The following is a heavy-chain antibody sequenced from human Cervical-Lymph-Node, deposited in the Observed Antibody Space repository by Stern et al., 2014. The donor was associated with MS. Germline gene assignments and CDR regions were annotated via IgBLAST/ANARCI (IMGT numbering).Heavy chain of an antibody. V-gene: IGHV1-46*01. CDR3: ARVAPTVGAAY. CDR1: GYTFTDYS. Sequence: VKLVESGAEVMKPGASVNVSCKASGYTFTDYSIQWVRQVHGQGLEWMGMINPNGGRATYPRKFRGRVTMTRDTSTATVKMELNSLRSEDTAVYYCARVAPTVGAAYWGQGTLVTVSS. J-gene: IGHJ4*02. CDR2: INPNGGRA. D-gene: IGHD1-26*01.